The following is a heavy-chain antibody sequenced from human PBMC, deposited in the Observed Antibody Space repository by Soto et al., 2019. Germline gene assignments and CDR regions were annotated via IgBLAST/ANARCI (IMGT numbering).Heavy chain of an antibody. CDR1: GYPITSGFY. Sequence: SETLSLTCGVSGYPITSGFYWGWVRQSPGKGLEWIGTISYSAKTFYNPSLASRFSMAGDSSKNQFSLRLTSVTAADTALYYCTRGAGAPWVRFDSWGRGILVTVSS. J-gene: IGHJ4*02. CDR3: TRGAGAPWVRFDS. D-gene: IGHD3-16*01. V-gene: IGHV4-38-2*01. CDR2: ISYSAKT.